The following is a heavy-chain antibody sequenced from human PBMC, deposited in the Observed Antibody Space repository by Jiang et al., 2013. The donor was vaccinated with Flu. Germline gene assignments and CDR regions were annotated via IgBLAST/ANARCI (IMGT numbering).Heavy chain of an antibody. D-gene: IGHD3-22*01. CDR1: GDSVSSNSAG. V-gene: IGHV6-1*01. Sequence: SLTCAISGDSVSSNSAGLELDQAVPIESLEWLGRTYYRSKWYNDYAVSVKSRITINPDTSKNQFSLQLNSVTPEDTAVYYCARAGGMGYYDSSAYWYFDLWGRGTLVTVSS. CDR2: TYYRSKWYN. J-gene: IGHJ2*01. CDR3: ARAGGMGYYDSSAYWYFDL.